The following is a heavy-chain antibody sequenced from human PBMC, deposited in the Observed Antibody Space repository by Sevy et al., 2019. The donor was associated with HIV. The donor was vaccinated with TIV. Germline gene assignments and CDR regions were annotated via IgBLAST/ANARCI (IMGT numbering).Heavy chain of an antibody. CDR3: AKGPKWQSGYSYYYYMDV. V-gene: IGHV3-23*01. J-gene: IGHJ6*03. CDR2: ISGSGGST. CDR1: GFTFSSYA. D-gene: IGHD3-3*01. Sequence: GGSLRLSCAASGFTFSSYAMSWVRQAPGKGLEWVSAISGSGGSTYYADSVKGRFTISRDNSKNTLYLQMNSLRAEDTAVYYCAKGPKWQSGYSYYYYMDVWGKGTTVTVSS.